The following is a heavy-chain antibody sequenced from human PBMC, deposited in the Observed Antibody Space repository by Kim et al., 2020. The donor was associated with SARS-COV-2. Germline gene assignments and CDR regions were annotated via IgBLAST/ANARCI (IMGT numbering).Heavy chain of an antibody. Sequence: GGSLRLSCAASGFTFSSYSINWVRQAPGKGLEWVSSITSSGDMYYADSVKGRFTISRDNAKKSLYLQMNSLRAEDTAVYYCARIGLITALYSGMDVWGQGTTVPVSS. D-gene: IGHD3-10*01. V-gene: IGHV3-21*01. J-gene: IGHJ6*02. CDR1: GFTFSSYS. CDR3: ARIGLITALYSGMDV. CDR2: ITSSGDM.